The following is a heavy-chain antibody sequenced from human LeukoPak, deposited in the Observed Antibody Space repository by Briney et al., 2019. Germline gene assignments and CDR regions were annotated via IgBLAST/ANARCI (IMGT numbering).Heavy chain of an antibody. Sequence: EESLRLSCAASGFTLSGYWMHWVRQAPGKGLEWVSRINSDGTSTSYADSVKGRFTISRDNAKNTLSLQMNSLRDEDTAVYYCLRSYCTTSNCYGWFDPWGQGTLVTVSS. CDR1: GFTLSGYW. J-gene: IGHJ5*02. CDR2: INSDGTST. CDR3: LRSYCTTSNCYGWFDP. D-gene: IGHD2-2*01. V-gene: IGHV3-74*01.